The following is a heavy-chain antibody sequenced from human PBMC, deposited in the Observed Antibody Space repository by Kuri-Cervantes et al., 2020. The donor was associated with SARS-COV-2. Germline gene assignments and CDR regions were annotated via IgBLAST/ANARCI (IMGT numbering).Heavy chain of an antibody. CDR3: ARGYCSSSSCYRYGGSYFEH. CDR1: GDSFSSVNHY. V-gene: IGHV4-30-4*08. J-gene: IGHJ1*01. Sequence: SETLSLTCTVSGDSFSSVNHYWNWIRQAPGGGLEWIGYVYHSGSTYSNPSLRSRVTISLDTPNDQFSLHLTSVTAADTAVYYCARGYCSSSSCYRYGGSYFEHWGQGTLVTVSS. D-gene: IGHD2-2*01. CDR2: VYHSGST.